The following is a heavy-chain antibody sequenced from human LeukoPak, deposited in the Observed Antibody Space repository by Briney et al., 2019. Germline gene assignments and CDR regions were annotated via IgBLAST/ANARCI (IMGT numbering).Heavy chain of an antibody. CDR1: GFTFSSYG. CDR3: ARDTWAYYMDV. V-gene: IGHV3-30*02. J-gene: IGHJ6*03. CDR2: IRYDGNNK. D-gene: IGHD2/OR15-2a*01. Sequence: GGSLRLSCAASGFTFSSYGMHWVRQAPGRGLEWVAFIRYDGNNKYYADSVKGRFTISRDNSKNTLYLQMNSLRAEDTAVYYCARDTWAYYMDVWGKGTTVTISS.